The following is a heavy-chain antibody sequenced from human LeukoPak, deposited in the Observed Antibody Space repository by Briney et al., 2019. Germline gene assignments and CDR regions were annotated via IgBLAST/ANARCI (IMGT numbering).Heavy chain of an antibody. V-gene: IGHV3-11*01. CDR3: ARDVGQGYFDY. Sequence: GGSLRLSCAASGFTFRNYGMSWVRQAPGKGLEWVSYISSSGSTIYYADSVKGRFTISRDNAKNSLYLQMNSLRAEDTAVYYCARDVGQGYFDYWGQGTLVTVSS. J-gene: IGHJ4*02. CDR1: GFTFRNYG. D-gene: IGHD2-15*01. CDR2: ISSSGSTI.